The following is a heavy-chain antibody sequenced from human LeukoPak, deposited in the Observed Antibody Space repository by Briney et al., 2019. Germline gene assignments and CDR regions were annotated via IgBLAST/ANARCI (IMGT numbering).Heavy chain of an antibody. V-gene: IGHV4-59*01. CDR1: DDSITMYY. J-gene: IGHJ6*03. CDR3: ARGRVSSSTWYSTYYYFFYMDF. CDR2: VDHTGST. Sequence: SETLSLTCTVSDDSITMYYWTWIRHPPGKGLEWIGYVDHTGSTKFNPSLNGRVSTSRDTSNNFFSLRLRSVTAADTAVYFCARGRVSSSTWYSTYYYFFYMDFWGKGTTVTVSS. D-gene: IGHD4-11*01.